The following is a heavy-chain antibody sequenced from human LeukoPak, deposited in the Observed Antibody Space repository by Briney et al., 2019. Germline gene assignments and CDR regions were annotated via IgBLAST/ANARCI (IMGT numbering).Heavy chain of an antibody. CDR3: TGLYGGSYAY. D-gene: IGHD2-8*01. Sequence: GGSLRLSCTASGFTLSSYAMAWVRQAPGKGLDWVSTISDSGGSTVYADSVKGRFTISRDNSRNIVFLQINSLRAEDTAMYYCTGLYGGSYAYWGQGTLVTVSS. J-gene: IGHJ4*02. CDR2: ISDSGGST. CDR1: GFTLSSYA. V-gene: IGHV3-23*01.